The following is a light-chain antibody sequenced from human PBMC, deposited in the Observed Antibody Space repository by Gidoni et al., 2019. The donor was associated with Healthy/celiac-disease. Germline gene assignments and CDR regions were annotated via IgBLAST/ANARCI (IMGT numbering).Light chain of an antibody. J-gene: IGLJ1*01. CDR3: QAWDSSTVV. Sequence: SYELTQPPSVSVSPGQTASITCSGDKLWDKYACWYQQKPGQSPVLVIYQDSKRPSGIPERFSGPNSGNTATLTISGTQAMDEADYYCQAWDSSTVVFGTGTKVTVL. CDR2: QDS. CDR1: KLWDKY. V-gene: IGLV3-1*01.